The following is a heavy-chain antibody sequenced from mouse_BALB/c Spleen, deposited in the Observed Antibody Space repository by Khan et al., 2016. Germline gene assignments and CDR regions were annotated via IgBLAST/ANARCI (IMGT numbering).Heavy chain of an antibody. J-gene: IGHJ2*01. V-gene: IGHV14-3*02. CDR3: ASMYYGCC. CDR2: IDPSNDNT. Sequence: EVQLQESGAELAKPGASVKLSCTASGFSIQDTYIHWARQRPEQGLDWIGRIDPSNDNTKYDPKFQGQATITADKSSNTAYLQLSSLTYEDTAVXYCASMYYGCCWRQATTLTVSS. D-gene: IGHD1-2*01. CDR1: GFSIQDTY.